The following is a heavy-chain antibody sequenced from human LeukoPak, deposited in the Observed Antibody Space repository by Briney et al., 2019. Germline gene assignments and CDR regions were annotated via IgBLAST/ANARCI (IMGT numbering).Heavy chain of an antibody. V-gene: IGHV1-69*13. CDR1: GGTFSSYA. D-gene: IGHD1-26*01. CDR2: IIPIFGTA. J-gene: IGHJ4*02. Sequence: ASVKVSCKASGGTFSSYAISWVRQAPGQGLEWMGGIIPIFGTANYAQKFQGRVTITADESTSTAYMELSSLRSEDTAVYYCAKATFTKWELMPFDYWGQGTLVTVSS. CDR3: AKATFTKWELMPFDY.